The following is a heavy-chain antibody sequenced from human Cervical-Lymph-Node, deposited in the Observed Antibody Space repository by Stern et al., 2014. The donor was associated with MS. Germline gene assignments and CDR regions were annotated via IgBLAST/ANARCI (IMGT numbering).Heavy chain of an antibody. CDR1: GGTFSSIE. V-gene: IGHV1-69*01. J-gene: IGHJ4*02. Sequence: QMQLVQSGAEVKQPGSSMKVSCKASGGTFSSIEISWVRQAPGQGLEWLGGISPLFGTTSYAQQVQGRVTIVADESTNTVNMELSRLRSEDTAVYYCVRDQGGIAASWGQGTLVTVSS. D-gene: IGHD6-13*01. CDR3: VRDQGGIAAS. CDR2: ISPLFGTT.